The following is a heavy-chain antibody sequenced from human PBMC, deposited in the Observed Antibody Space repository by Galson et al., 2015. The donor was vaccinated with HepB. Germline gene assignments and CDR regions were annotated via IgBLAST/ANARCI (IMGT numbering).Heavy chain of an antibody. Sequence: SLRLSCAASGFTFGDYAMSWVRQAPGKGLEWVGFIRSKAYGGTTEYAASVKGRFTISRDDSKSIAYLQMNSLKTEDTAVYYCTRFGSSWSEPQSAEYFQHWGQGTLVTVSS. CDR3: TRFGSSWSEPQSAEYFQH. J-gene: IGHJ1*01. CDR2: IRSKAYGGTT. V-gene: IGHV3-49*04. CDR1: GFTFGDYA. D-gene: IGHD6-13*01.